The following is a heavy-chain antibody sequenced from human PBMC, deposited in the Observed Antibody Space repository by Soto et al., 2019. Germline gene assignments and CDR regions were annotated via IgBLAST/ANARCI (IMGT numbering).Heavy chain of an antibody. CDR2: MNPNSGNT. Sequence: ASVKVSCKASGYTFTSYDINWVRQATGQGLEWMGWMNPNSGNTGYAQKFQGRVTMTRNTSISTAYMELSSLRSEDTAVYYCARKMTTVNFYYYYYGMDVWGQGTTVTVSS. CDR3: ARKMTTVNFYYYYYGMDV. J-gene: IGHJ6*02. V-gene: IGHV1-8*01. D-gene: IGHD4-17*01. CDR1: GYTFTSYD.